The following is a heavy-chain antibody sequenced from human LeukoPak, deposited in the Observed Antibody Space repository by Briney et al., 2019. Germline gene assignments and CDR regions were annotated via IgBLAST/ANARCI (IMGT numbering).Heavy chain of an antibody. D-gene: IGHD3-22*01. CDR1: GGSISSGDYY. V-gene: IGHV4-30-4*01. CDR3: ARSEGDSSGYYPDFDY. CDR2: IYYSGST. Sequence: PSETLSLTCTVSGGSISSGDYYWSWIRQPPGKGLEWIGYIYYSGSTYYNPSLKSRVTISVDTSKNQFSLKLSSVTAADTAVYYCARSEGDSSGYYPDFDYWGQGTLVTVSS. J-gene: IGHJ4*02.